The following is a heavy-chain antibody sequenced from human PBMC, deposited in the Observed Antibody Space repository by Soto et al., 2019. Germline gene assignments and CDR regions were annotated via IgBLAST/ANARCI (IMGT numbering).Heavy chain of an antibody. Sequence: GGSLRLSCADSGFSFSSYWMHWVRQGPGKGLVWFARINTEGSSTNYADSVEGRFTISRDNAKNTLYLQMNSLRAEDTAVYYCARSPGGYYIDWGQGTMVTVSS. CDR1: GFSFSSYW. CDR3: ARSPGGYYID. D-gene: IGHD2-15*01. CDR2: INTEGSST. V-gene: IGHV3-74*01. J-gene: IGHJ3*01.